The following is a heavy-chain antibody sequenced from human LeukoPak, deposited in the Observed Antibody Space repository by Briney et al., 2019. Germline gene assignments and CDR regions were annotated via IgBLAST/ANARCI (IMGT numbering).Heavy chain of an antibody. CDR2: ISYDGSNK. CDR1: GFTFSSYA. J-gene: IGHJ4*02. V-gene: IGHV3-30*04. Sequence: PGGSLRLSCAASGFTFSSYAMHWVRQAPGKGLEWVADISYDGSNKYYANSERGLFTISRDNSKNTLYLQMNSLRAEDTAVYYCARDRDYYYGSATLDYWGQGTLVTVSS. D-gene: IGHD3-10*01. CDR3: ARDRDYYYGSATLDY.